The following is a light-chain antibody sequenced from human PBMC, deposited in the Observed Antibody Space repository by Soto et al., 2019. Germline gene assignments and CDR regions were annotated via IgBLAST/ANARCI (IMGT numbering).Light chain of an antibody. V-gene: IGLV1-44*01. CDR2: SNR. Sequence: QSLLTQPPSASGTPGQTVTMSCSGTSSNIGSNAVNWFQHLPGTAPKLLIYSNRQRPSGVPDRFSASKSGTSASLAISGLQSDDEAVYYCTTWDDTLNGRVFGVGTKLTVL. J-gene: IGLJ3*02. CDR1: SSNIGSNA. CDR3: TTWDDTLNGRV.